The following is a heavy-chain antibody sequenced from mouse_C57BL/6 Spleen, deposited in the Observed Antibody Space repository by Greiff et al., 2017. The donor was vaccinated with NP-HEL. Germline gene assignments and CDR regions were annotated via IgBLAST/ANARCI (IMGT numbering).Heavy chain of an antibody. CDR1: GYAFSSSW. J-gene: IGHJ4*01. CDR2: IYPGDGDT. D-gene: IGHD2-3*01. CDR3: ARPSDGYYEDYAMDY. V-gene: IGHV1-82*01. Sequence: VQLQQSGPELVKPGASVKISCKASGYAFSSSWMNWVKQRPGKGLEWIGRIYPGDGDTNYNGKFKGKATLTADKSSSTAYMQLSSLTSEGSAVYFCARPSDGYYEDYAMDYWGQGTSVTVSS.